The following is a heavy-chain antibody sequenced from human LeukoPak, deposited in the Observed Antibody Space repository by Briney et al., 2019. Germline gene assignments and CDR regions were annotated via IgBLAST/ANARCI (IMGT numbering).Heavy chain of an antibody. V-gene: IGHV4-39*01. J-gene: IGHJ4*02. CDR3: AANSADYNTLGSSYKV. CDR1: GGSISSSSHY. D-gene: IGHD3-10*01. CDR2: IYYSGST. Sequence: SQTLSLTCTVSGGSISSSSHYWGWIRQPPGKGLEWIGSIYYSGSTYYNPSLKSRVTISVDTSKNQFSLKLYSVTAADTAVYYCAANSADYNTLGSSYKVWGQGTLVTVSS.